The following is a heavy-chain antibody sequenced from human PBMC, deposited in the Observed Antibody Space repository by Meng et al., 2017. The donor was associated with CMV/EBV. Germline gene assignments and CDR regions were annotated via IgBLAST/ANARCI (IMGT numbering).Heavy chain of an antibody. CDR2: ISGSGGST. Sequence: AASVFTFSSYAISWVRQAPGKGLVWVSAISGSGGSTYYADSVKGRFTISRDNSKNTLYLQMNSLRAEDTAVYYCAKDLLSGSYWFDPWGQGTLVTVSS. V-gene: IGHV3-23*01. CDR1: VFTFSSYA. J-gene: IGHJ5*02. CDR3: AKDLLSGSYWFDP. D-gene: IGHD1-26*01.